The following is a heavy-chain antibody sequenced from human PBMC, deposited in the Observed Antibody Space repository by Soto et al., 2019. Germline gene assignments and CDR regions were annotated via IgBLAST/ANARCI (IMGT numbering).Heavy chain of an antibody. Sequence: QVQLQASGPGLVKPSQTLSLTCTVSGGSISSGGYYWGWIRQHPGKGLEWIGYIYYSGSTYYNPSVKNRVTISVDTSKNQFSLKLSSVTAADTAVYYCARGRYSRSSNWSDPWGQGTLVTVCS. CDR3: ARGRYSRSSNWSDP. CDR1: GGSISSGGYY. CDR2: IYYSGST. D-gene: IGHD6-6*01. V-gene: IGHV4-31*03. J-gene: IGHJ5*02.